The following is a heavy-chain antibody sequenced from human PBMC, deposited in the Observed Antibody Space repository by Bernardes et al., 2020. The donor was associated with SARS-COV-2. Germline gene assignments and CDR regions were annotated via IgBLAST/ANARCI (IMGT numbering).Heavy chain of an antibody. CDR1: GFTFSSYA. Sequence: SLRLSGAASGFTFSSYALHWVRQAPGKGLEWVAVISYDGSNKYYADSVKGRFTISRDNSKNTLYLQMNSLRAEDTAVYYCARGGGGTYWYFDLWGRGTLVTVSS. CDR3: ARGGGGTYWYFDL. J-gene: IGHJ2*01. CDR2: ISYDGSNK. V-gene: IGHV3-30-3*01. D-gene: IGHD3-10*01.